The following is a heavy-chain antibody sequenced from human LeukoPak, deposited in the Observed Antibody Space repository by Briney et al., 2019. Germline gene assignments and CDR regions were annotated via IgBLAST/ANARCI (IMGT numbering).Heavy chain of an antibody. CDR2: IWYDGSNK. Sequence: GGSLRLSCAAPGFTFSSYGMHWVRQAPGKELEWVAVIWYDGSNKYYGDSVKGRFTISRDNSKNTLYLQMNSLRAEDTAVYYCAREVVEMATKTLDYWGQGTLVTVSS. CDR1: GFTFSSYG. D-gene: IGHD5-24*01. V-gene: IGHV3-33*01. J-gene: IGHJ4*02. CDR3: AREVVEMATKTLDY.